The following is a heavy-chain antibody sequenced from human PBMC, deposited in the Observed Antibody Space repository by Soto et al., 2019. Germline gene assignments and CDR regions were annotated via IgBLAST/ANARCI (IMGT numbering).Heavy chain of an antibody. Sequence: GGSMRLSCGSCGVSLSNYAFTGARQAPEKGLEWVSAISCSGGTTYYADSGEGRLTISRDNSKKMLYLQMKDMRAPDTAVYCRAKEFTGYIYFDNWGQGILVTVPS. CDR2: ISCSGGTT. D-gene: IGHD3-9*01. V-gene: IGHV3-23*01. CDR1: GVSLSNYA. CDR3: AKEFTGYIYFDN. J-gene: IGHJ4*02.